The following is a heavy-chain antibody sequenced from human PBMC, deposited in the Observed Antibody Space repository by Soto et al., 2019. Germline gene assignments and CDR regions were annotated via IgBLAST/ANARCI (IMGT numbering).Heavy chain of an antibody. D-gene: IGHD5-12*01. Sequence: QVQLVQSGAEVKKPGSSVKVSCKASGGTFSSYAISWVRQAPGQGLEWMGGIIPIFGTANYAQKFQGRVTITADESTSTAYMELSSLRSEDTAVYYCARERGYSGYDYVWYFDLWGRGTLVTVSS. CDR3: ARERGYSGYDYVWYFDL. CDR2: IIPIFGTA. J-gene: IGHJ2*01. V-gene: IGHV1-69*01. CDR1: GGTFSSYA.